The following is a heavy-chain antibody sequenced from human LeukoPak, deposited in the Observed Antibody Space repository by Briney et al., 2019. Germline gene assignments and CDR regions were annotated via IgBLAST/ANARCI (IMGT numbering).Heavy chain of an antibody. V-gene: IGHV4-38-2*02. Sequence: SETLSLTCTVSGYSISSTYYGAWIGQPPGKGLEWIATISHSGSTYYTPSLKSRLTISLDTSTNHFSLRLSSVTAADTAVYYCARVNAPVATFDYWGQGTLVTVSS. D-gene: IGHD1-1*01. J-gene: IGHJ4*02. CDR1: GYSISSTYY. CDR2: ISHSGST. CDR3: ARVNAPVATFDY.